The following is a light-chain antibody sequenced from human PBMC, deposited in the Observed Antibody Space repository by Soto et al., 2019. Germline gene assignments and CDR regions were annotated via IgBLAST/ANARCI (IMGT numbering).Light chain of an antibody. CDR2: GAS. J-gene: IGKJ4*01. V-gene: IGKV3-20*01. CDR3: QQFSSYPLT. CDR1: QSVSNNY. Sequence: EIVLTQSPGTLSLSPGERATLSCRASQSVSNNYLAWYQQKPGQAPRLLIYGASNRATGIPDRFSGGGSGTDFTLTISRLEPEDFAVYYCQQFSSYPLTLGGGTKVDIK.